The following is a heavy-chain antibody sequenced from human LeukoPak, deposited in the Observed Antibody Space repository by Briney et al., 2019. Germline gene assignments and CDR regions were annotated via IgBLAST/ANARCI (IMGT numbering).Heavy chain of an antibody. J-gene: IGHJ4*02. D-gene: IGHD2-2*01. CDR1: GYTFTSYG. V-gene: IGHV1-18*01. CDR3: ARDRYCSSTSCYGFDY. Sequence: ASVKVSCKASGYTFTSYGISWVRQAPGQGLEWMGWISAYNGNTNYAQKLQGRVTMTTDTSTSTAYMELRSLRSDDTAVYYCARDRYCSSTSCYGFDYWGQGTLVTVSS. CDR2: ISAYNGNT.